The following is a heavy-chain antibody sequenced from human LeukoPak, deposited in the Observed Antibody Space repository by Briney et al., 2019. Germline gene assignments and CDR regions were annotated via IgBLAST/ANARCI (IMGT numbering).Heavy chain of an antibody. CDR2: VSGSGGGT. Sequence: GESLRLSCAVSGITLSNYGMTWVRQAPGKGLEWVAGVSGSGGGTHYADSVKGRFTISRDNPKNTLHLQMSSLRAEDTAVYFCAKRGVVIRVILVGFHKEAYYFDSWGQGALVTVSS. CDR1: GITLSNYG. D-gene: IGHD3-22*01. CDR3: AKRGVVIRVILVGFHKEAYYFDS. J-gene: IGHJ4*02. V-gene: IGHV3-23*01.